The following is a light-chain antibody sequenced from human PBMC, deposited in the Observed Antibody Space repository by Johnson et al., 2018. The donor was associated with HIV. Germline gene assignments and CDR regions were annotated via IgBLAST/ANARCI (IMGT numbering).Light chain of an antibody. Sequence: QSVLTQPPSVSAAPGQKVTISCSGSSSNIGNNYVSWYQQLPGTAPKLLIYDNNMRPSGIPDRFSGSKSGTSATLGITGLQTGDEADYYCGTWDSSLSALFGTGTKVTVL. CDR3: GTWDSSLSAL. CDR1: SSNIGNNY. V-gene: IGLV1-51*01. J-gene: IGLJ1*01. CDR2: DNN.